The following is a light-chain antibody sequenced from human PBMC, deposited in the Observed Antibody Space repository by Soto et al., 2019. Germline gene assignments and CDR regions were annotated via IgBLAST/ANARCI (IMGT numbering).Light chain of an antibody. J-gene: IGLJ2*01. CDR2: STN. Sequence: QAVVSQEPSFSVSPGGTVTLTCGLTSGSVLTSYYPSWYQQTPGQAPRTLIYSTNIRSSGVPDRFSGSILGTKAALTITGAQADDESDYYCALHVGSGTVVFGGGTQLTVL. CDR1: SGSVLTSYY. V-gene: IGLV8-61*01. CDR3: ALHVGSGTVV.